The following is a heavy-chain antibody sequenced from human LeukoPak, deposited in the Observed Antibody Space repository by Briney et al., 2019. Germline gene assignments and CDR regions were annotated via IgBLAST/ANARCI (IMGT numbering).Heavy chain of an antibody. J-gene: IGHJ3*02. CDR1: DGSISSYS. V-gene: IGHV4-4*07. CDR3: ARMIPYCSSTRCDAFDM. CDR2: IYTSGST. Sequence: SETLSLTCTVSDGSISSYSWSWIRQPAGKGLEWIGHIYTSGSTNYNPSLKRLVTMSVDTSKNRFSLKLSSVTTADTAVYHCARMIPYCSSTRCDAFDMWGQGTIVTVSS. D-gene: IGHD2-2*01.